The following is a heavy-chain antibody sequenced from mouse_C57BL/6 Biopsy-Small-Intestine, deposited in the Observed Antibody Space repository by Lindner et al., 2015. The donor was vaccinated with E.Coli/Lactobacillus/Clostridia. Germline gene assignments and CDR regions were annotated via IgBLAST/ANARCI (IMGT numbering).Heavy chain of an antibody. V-gene: IGHV1-80*01. CDR3: ASGIYGNYGFAY. D-gene: IGHD2-1*01. J-gene: IGHJ3*01. CDR1: GYAFSSYW. Sequence: VQLQESGAELVKPGASVKISCKASGYAFSSYWMNWVKQRPGKGLEWIGQIYPGDGDTNYNGKFKGKATLTADKSSSTAYMQLSSLTSEDSAVYYCASGIYGNYGFAYWGQGTLVTVSA. CDR2: IYPGDGDT.